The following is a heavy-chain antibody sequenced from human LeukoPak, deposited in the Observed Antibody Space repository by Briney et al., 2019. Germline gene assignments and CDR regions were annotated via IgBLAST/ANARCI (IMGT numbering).Heavy chain of an antibody. Sequence: SETLSLTCAVYGGSFSGYYWSWIRQPPGKGLEWIGEINHSGSTNYNPSLKSRVTISVDTSKNQFSLKLSSVTAADTAVYYCARMIATPGSDYFDLWGRGTLVTVSS. V-gene: IGHV4-34*01. CDR1: GGSFSGYY. CDR2: INHSGST. J-gene: IGHJ2*01. CDR3: ARMIATPGSDYFDL. D-gene: IGHD3-10*01.